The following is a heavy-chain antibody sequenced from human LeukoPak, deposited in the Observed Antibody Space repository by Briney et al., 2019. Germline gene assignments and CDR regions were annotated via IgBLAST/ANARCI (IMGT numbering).Heavy chain of an antibody. CDR3: AREDGFCSGGSCYQH. Sequence: PGGSLRLSCAASGFTSDDYGMSWVRQAPGKGLEWVSFINWNGVSTDYADSVKGRFTISRDNAKNSLFLQMNSLRAEDTALYYCAREDGFCSGGSCYQHWGQGTLVTVSS. CDR2: INWNGVST. J-gene: IGHJ1*01. V-gene: IGHV3-20*04. CDR1: GFTSDDYG. D-gene: IGHD2-15*01.